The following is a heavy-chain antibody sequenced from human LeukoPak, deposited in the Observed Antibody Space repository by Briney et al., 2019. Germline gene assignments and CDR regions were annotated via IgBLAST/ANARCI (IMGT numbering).Heavy chain of an antibody. V-gene: IGHV1-18*01. CDR1: GYTFTRYG. D-gene: IGHD3-22*01. Sequence: ASVKVSCKASGYTFTRYGISWVRQAPGQGLELMGCSSAYTGKTNYAQNLQGRVTMTTDTSTSTAHMELRSLRSDDTPVFSCARAPMDSSAYYPIDAFDIWGQGTMVTVSS. CDR3: ARAPMDSSAYYPIDAFDI. CDR2: SSAYTGKT. J-gene: IGHJ3*02.